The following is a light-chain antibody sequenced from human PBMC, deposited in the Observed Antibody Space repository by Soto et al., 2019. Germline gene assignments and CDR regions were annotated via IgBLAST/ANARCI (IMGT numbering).Light chain of an antibody. CDR3: SSYTSSSTWV. CDR1: SSDVGSYNR. Sequence: QFVLTQPPSVSGSPGQSVTISCTGTSSDVGSYNRVSWYQQPPGTAPKLMIYQVSNRPSGVPDRFSGSKSGNTASLTISGLQAADEADYYCSSYTSSSTWVFGGGTKLTVL. CDR2: QVS. V-gene: IGLV2-18*02. J-gene: IGLJ3*02.